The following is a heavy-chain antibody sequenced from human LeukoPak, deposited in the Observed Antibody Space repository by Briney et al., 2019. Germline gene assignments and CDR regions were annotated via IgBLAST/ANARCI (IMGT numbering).Heavy chain of an antibody. Sequence: GGSLRLSCAASGFTFDDYGMSWVRQAPGKGLEWVSGINWNGGSTGYADSVKGRFTISRDNAKNSLYLQMNSLRAEDTAVYYCAELGITMIGGVWGKGTTVTISS. CDR2: INWNGGST. CDR1: GFTFDDYG. CDR3: AELGITMIGGV. J-gene: IGHJ6*04. V-gene: IGHV3-20*04. D-gene: IGHD3-10*02.